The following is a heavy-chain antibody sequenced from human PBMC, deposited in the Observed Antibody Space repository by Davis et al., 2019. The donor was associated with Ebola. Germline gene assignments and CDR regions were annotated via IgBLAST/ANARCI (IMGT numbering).Heavy chain of an antibody. Sequence: MPSETLSLTCTVSGGSISSTSHYWGWIRQPPGKGLQWIGSIYYSGSTYYNPSLKSRVTISVDTSKNQFSLKLSSVTAADTAVYYCARRNGVRGLTAGYYYGMDVWGQGTTVTVSS. CDR3: ARRNGVRGLTAGYYYGMDV. V-gene: IGHV4-39*07. CDR2: IYYSGST. D-gene: IGHD3-10*01. J-gene: IGHJ6*02. CDR1: GGSISSTSHY.